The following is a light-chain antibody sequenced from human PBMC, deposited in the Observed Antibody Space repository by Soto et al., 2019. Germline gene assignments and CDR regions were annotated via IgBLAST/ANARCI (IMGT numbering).Light chain of an antibody. CDR1: QSISSW. V-gene: IGKV1-5*03. J-gene: IGKJ1*01. Sequence: DIQMTQSPSTLSASVGDRVTITFPASQSISSWLAWYQQKPGKAPKLLIYKASSLESGVPSRFSGSGSGTEFTLTISSLQPDDFATYYCQQYNTATWTFGQGTKVDIK. CDR3: QQYNTATWT. CDR2: KAS.